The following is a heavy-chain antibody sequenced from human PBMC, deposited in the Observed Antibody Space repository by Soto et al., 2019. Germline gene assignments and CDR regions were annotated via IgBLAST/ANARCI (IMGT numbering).Heavy chain of an antibody. CDR1: GGSISSSSYY. CDR2: IYYSGST. J-gene: IGHJ6*02. D-gene: IGHD6-19*01. V-gene: IGHV4-39*01. Sequence: SETLSLTCTVSGGSISSSSYYWGWIRQPLGKGLEWIGSIYYSGSTYYNPSLKSRVTISVDTSKNQFSLKLSSVTAADTAVYYCASTGIAVAGHYYYGMDVWGQGTTVTVSS. CDR3: ASTGIAVAGHYYYGMDV.